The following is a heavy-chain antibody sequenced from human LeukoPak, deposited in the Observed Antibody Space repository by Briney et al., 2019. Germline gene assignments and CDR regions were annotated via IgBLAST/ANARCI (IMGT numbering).Heavy chain of an antibody. J-gene: IGHJ4*02. Sequence: MTSETLSLTCAVYGGSFSGYYWSWIRRPPGKGLEWIGEINHSGSTNYNPSLKSRVTISVDTSKNQFSLTLSSVTAADTAVYYCARGQKYRNGYTVTELGSGYFDYWGQGTLVTVSS. CDR2: INHSGST. CDR3: ARGQKYRNGYTVTELGSGYFDY. D-gene: IGHD5-18*01. V-gene: IGHV4-34*01. CDR1: GGSFSGYY.